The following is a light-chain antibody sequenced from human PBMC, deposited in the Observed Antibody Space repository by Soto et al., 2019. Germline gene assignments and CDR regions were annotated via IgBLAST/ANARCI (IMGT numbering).Light chain of an antibody. J-gene: IGKJ3*01. CDR1: QSISSS. Sequence: DIQMTQSPSSRSASLGGRVTITCRASQSISSSLSWYQQKPGKAPKLLIYAASSLQSGVRSRFSGSGSGTDFTLTISSLQPEDFATYYCQQSYSTPVFGPGTKVDIK. CDR3: QQSYSTPV. CDR2: AAS. V-gene: IGKV1-39*01.